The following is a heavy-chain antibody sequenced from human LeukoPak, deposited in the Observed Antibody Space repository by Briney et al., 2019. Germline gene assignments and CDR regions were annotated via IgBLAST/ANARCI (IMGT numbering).Heavy chain of an antibody. Sequence: PSETLSLTCTVSGGSINGYYWSWIRQPPGKRLEWIGYISYSISYSGSTNYNPSLKSRVTISVDTSKNQFSLKLSSVTAADTAVYYCARPASRSGFDAFDIWGQGTMVTVSS. J-gene: IGHJ3*02. D-gene: IGHD6-19*01. V-gene: IGHV4-59*08. CDR1: GGSINGYY. CDR2: ISYSISYSGST. CDR3: ARPASRSGFDAFDI.